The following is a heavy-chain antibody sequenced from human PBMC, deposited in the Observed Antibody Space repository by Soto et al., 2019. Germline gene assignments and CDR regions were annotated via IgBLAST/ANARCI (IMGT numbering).Heavy chain of an antibody. V-gene: IGHV3-30*18. Sequence: QVQLVESGGGVVQPGRSLRLSCAASGFTFSSYGMHWVRQAPGKGLEWVAVISYDGSNKYYADSVKGRFTISRDNSKNTLYLQMNSLRAEDTAVYYCAKESGGAHLTPVFDYWGQGTLVTVSS. J-gene: IGHJ4*02. CDR3: AKESGGAHLTPVFDY. CDR2: ISYDGSNK. D-gene: IGHD1-26*01. CDR1: GFTFSSYG.